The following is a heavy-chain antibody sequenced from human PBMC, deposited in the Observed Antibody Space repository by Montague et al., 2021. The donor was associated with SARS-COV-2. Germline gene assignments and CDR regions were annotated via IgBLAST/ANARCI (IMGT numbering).Heavy chain of an antibody. V-gene: IGHV3-33*01. CDR3: SRGSYGESGRFDY. J-gene: IGHJ4*02. CDR2: IWADAYDQ. Sequence: SLRLSCAAFRFNFKNYAMHWVRQAPNKGLEWVAVIWADAYDQYYADSVKGRFTISRDDSRNTLYLQMNSLRGDDTAVYYCSRGSYGESGRFDYWGQGTLVSVSS. D-gene: IGHD4-17*01. CDR1: RFNFKNYA.